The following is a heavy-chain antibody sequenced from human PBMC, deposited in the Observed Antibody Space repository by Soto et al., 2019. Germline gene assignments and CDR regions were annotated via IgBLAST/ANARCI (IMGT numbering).Heavy chain of an antibody. CDR3: ARVRGGDYYDSSGYYFDY. Sequence: TSETLSLTCTVSGGSISSYYWSWIRQPPGKGLEWIGYIYYIGSTNYNPSLKSRVTMSVDTSKKQFSLKLSSVTAADTAVYYCARVRGGDYYDSSGYYFDYWGQGTLVTVSS. V-gene: IGHV4-59*01. CDR1: GGSISSYY. CDR2: IYYIGST. D-gene: IGHD3-22*01. J-gene: IGHJ4*02.